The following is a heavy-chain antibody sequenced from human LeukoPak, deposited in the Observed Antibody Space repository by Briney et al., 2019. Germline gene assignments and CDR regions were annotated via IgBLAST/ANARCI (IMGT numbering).Heavy chain of an antibody. Sequence: GGSLRLSCATSGFTFSSYSMNWVRQAPGKGLDGVSSISSSISYIYYADSVKGRFTISRDNAKNSLYLQINSLRAEDTAVYYCARGSIAGTLGYWGQGTLVTVSS. D-gene: IGHD1-7*01. J-gene: IGHJ4*02. V-gene: IGHV3-21*01. CDR2: ISSSISYI. CDR3: ARGSIAGTLGY. CDR1: GFTFSSYS.